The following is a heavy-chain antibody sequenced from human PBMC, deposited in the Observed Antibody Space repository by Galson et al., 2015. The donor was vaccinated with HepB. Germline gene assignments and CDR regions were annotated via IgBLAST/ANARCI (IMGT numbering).Heavy chain of an antibody. CDR1: GGTFSSYA. CDR3: ARSRRPREDLRFLEWLFRWFDP. Sequence: SVKVSCKASGGTFSSYAISWVRQAPGQGLEWMGGIIPIFGTANYAQKFQGRVTITADESTSTAYMELSSLRSEDTAVYYCARSRRPREDLRFLEWLFRWFDPWGQGTLVTVSS. CDR2: IIPIFGTA. D-gene: IGHD3-3*01. V-gene: IGHV1-69*13. J-gene: IGHJ5*02.